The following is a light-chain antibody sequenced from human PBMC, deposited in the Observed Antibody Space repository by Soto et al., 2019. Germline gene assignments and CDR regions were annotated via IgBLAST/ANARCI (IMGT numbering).Light chain of an antibody. Sequence: DIQMTQSPSTLSASVGDRVTITCRASQSISSWFAWYQQKPGKAPKLLIYDASSLESGVPSRFSGSGSGTEFTLTISSLQPDDFATYYCQQYNSYPWTFGHGTKVDIK. V-gene: IGKV1-5*01. CDR1: QSISSW. J-gene: IGKJ1*01. CDR2: DAS. CDR3: QQYNSYPWT.